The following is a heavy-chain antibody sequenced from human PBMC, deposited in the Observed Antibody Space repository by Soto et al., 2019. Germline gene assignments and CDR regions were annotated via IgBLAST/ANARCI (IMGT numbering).Heavy chain of an antibody. D-gene: IGHD2-8*02. V-gene: IGHV1-18*01. CDR2: ISGYNGNT. Sequence: ASVKVSCKASSFIFTSYGINWARQAPGQGLEWMGWISGYNGNTKYGQKFQDRVTLTADTSTATAFMEVRSLRGDDSAVYYCATSGGHHFGMDVWGQGTTVTVS. CDR1: SFIFTSYG. J-gene: IGHJ6*02. CDR3: ATSGGHHFGMDV.